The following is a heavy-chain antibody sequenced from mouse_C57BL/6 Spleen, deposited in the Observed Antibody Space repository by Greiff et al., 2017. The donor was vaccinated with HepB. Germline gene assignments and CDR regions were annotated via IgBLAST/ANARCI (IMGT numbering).Heavy chain of an antibody. V-gene: IGHV1-22*01. J-gene: IGHJ2*01. CDR2: INPKNGGT. CDR1: GYTFTDYN. Sequence: EVQLQQSGPELVKPGASVKMSCKASGYTFTDYNMHWVKQSHGKSLEWIGYINPKNGGTSYNQKFKGKATLTVNKSSSTAYMALRSLTSEASAVYYCARDFITTVVPFDYWGQGTTLTVSS. D-gene: IGHD1-1*01. CDR3: ARDFITTVVPFDY.